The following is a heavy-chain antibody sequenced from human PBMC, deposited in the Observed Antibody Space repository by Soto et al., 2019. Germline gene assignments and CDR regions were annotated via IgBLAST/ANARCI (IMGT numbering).Heavy chain of an antibody. Sequence: GGSLRLSCAASGFTFSSYAMSWVRQAPGKGLEWVSAISGSGGSTYYADSVKGWFTISRDNSKNTLYLQMNSLRAEDTAVYYCAEELPSYYYYGMDVWGQGTTVTVSS. CDR1: GFTFSSYA. V-gene: IGHV3-23*01. J-gene: IGHJ6*02. CDR3: AEELPSYYYYGMDV. CDR2: ISGSGGST. D-gene: IGHD3-10*01.